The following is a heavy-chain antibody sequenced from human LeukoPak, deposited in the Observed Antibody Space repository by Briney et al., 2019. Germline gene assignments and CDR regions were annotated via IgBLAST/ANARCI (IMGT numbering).Heavy chain of an antibody. CDR2: INHSGST. Sequence: PSETLSLTCAVYGGSFSGYYWSWIRQPPGKGLEWIGEINHSGSTNYNPSLKSRVTISADTSKNQFSLKLSSVTAADTAVYYCARGRRVRGVITSAFDIWGQGTMVTVSS. J-gene: IGHJ3*02. V-gene: IGHV4-34*01. D-gene: IGHD3-10*01. CDR3: ARGRRVRGVITSAFDI. CDR1: GGSFSGYY.